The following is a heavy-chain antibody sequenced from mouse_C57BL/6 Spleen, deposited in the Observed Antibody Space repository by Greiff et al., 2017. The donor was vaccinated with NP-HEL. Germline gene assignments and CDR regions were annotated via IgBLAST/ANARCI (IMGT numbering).Heavy chain of an antibody. CDR3: ARAKYDYDEGCYFDY. D-gene: IGHD2-4*01. CDR1: GYTFTSYW. V-gene: IGHV1-7*01. Sequence: VPLQQSGAELAKPGASVKLSCKASGYTFTSYWMHWVKQRPGQGLEWIGYINPSSGYTKYNQKFKDKATLTADKSSSTAYMQLNSLMYADSAVYYCARAKYDYDEGCYFDYWGQGTTLTVSS. J-gene: IGHJ2*01. CDR2: INPSSGYT.